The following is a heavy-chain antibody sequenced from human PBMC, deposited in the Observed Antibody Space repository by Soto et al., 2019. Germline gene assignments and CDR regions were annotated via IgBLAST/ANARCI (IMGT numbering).Heavy chain of an antibody. Sequence: EVQLVESGGGLVQPGRSLRLSCVVSGFTFDDYAMHWVRQAPGGGLEWVSGINWNSAVIVYADSVKGRFTISRDNAKNALYLQMTSLRSEDTALYYCARDPSVTAIGRADHWGQGTLVTVSS. D-gene: IGHD5-18*01. CDR2: INWNSAVI. V-gene: IGHV3-9*01. CDR1: GFTFDDYA. J-gene: IGHJ4*02. CDR3: ARDPSVTAIGRADH.